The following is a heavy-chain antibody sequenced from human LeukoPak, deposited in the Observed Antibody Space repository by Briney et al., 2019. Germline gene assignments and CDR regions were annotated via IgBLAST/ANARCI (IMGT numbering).Heavy chain of an antibody. CDR3: ARTPSRYSSSWYSRDAFDI. J-gene: IGHJ3*02. Sequence: PSETLSLTCTVSGGSISSYYWSWIRQPPGKGLEWIGYIYYSGSTNYNPSLKSRVTISVDTSKNQFSQKLSSVTAADTAVYYCARTPSRYSSSWYSRDAFDIWGQGTMVTVSS. V-gene: IGHV4-59*01. CDR2: IYYSGST. D-gene: IGHD6-13*01. CDR1: GGSISSYY.